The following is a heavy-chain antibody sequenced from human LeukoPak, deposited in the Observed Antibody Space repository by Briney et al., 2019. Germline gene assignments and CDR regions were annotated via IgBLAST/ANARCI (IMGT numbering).Heavy chain of an antibody. J-gene: IGHJ3*02. CDR3: ARDYYDSSGYLSIAFDI. Sequence: GGSLRLSCAASGFTFSSYWMSWARQASGKGLECVSYNSSSGSTIYYADSVKGRFTISRDNAKNSLYLQMNSLRAEDTAVYYCARDYYDSSGYLSIAFDIWGQGTMVTVSS. CDR2: NSSSGSTI. D-gene: IGHD3-22*01. V-gene: IGHV3-48*04. CDR1: GFTFSSYW.